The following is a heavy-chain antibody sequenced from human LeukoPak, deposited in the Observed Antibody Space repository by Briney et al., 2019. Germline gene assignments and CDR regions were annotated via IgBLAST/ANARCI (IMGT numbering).Heavy chain of an antibody. Sequence: SETLSLTCTVSGGSISSSSYYWGWNRQPPGKGLEWIGSIYYSGSTYYNPSLKSRVTISVDTSKNQFSLKLSSVTAADTAVYYCARHDYDFWSGYYYRYYGMDVWGQGTTVTVSS. J-gene: IGHJ6*02. D-gene: IGHD3-3*01. CDR1: GGSISSSSYY. CDR3: ARHDYDFWSGYYYRYYGMDV. CDR2: IYYSGST. V-gene: IGHV4-39*01.